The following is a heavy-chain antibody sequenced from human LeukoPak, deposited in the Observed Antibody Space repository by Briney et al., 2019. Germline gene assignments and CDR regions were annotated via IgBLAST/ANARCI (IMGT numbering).Heavy chain of an antibody. CDR3: AKDGGCSSTSCSYSFDS. CDR2: ISYDGSNK. CDR1: GFTFSSDG. V-gene: IGHV3-30*18. Sequence: PGGALILSCAASGFTFSSDGMLWGRQAPARGLQWVAVISYDGSNKYYADSVKGRFPIPRDTSKTTLYLQMNSLRVEAPAVYSCAKDGGCSSTSCSYSFDSWGQGTLVTVSS. J-gene: IGHJ4*02. D-gene: IGHD2-2*01.